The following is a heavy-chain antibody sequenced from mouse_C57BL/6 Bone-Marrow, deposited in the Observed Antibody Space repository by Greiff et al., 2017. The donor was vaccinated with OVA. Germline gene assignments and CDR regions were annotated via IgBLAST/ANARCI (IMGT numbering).Heavy chain of an antibody. D-gene: IGHD1-1*01. J-gene: IGHJ2*01. CDR2: IDPSDSYT. CDR3: ARGRYGSSSYYFDY. CDR1: GYTFTSYW. V-gene: IGHV1-69*01. Sequence: VQLQQPGAELVMPGASVKLSCKASGYTFTSYWMHWVKQRPGQGLEWIGEIDPSDSYTNYNQKFKGKSTLTVDKSSSTAYMQLSSLTSEDSAVYYCARGRYGSSSYYFDYWGQGTTLTVSS.